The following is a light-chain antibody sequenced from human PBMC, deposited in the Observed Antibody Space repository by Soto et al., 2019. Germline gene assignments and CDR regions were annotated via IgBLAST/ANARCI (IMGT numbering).Light chain of an antibody. Sequence: VMTQSPDSLAVSLGERATINWKSGQSVFSGSPSKNYLAWYQQKPGQSPRLLIYGASTRATGIPARFSGSGSGTQFTLTISSLQSEDFAVYYCQQYNNWSPAWTFGQGTKVDIK. J-gene: IGKJ1*01. CDR1: QSVFSGSPSKNY. CDR3: QQYNNWSPAWT. V-gene: IGKV3-15*01. CDR2: GAS.